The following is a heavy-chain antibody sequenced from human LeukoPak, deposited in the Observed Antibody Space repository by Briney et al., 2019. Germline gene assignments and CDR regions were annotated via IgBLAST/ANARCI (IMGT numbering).Heavy chain of an antibody. CDR3: ARGTRLAYYYYYMDV. Sequence: SETLSLTCTVSGGSISSSSYYWGWIRQPPGKGLEWIGSIYFSGTTYYNPSLQSRVTISVDTAKNQFSLKVTSVTAADTAAYYCARGTRLAYYYYYMDVWGEGTTVTVSS. J-gene: IGHJ6*03. V-gene: IGHV4-39*07. CDR2: IYFSGTT. D-gene: IGHD3-3*01. CDR1: GGSISSSSYY.